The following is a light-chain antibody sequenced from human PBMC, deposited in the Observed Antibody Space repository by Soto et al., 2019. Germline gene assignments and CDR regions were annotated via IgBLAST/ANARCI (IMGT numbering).Light chain of an antibody. CDR1: QSVGNNY. J-gene: IGKJ4*01. CDR2: DAS. V-gene: IGKV3-20*01. Sequence: EIVLTQSPGTLSLSPGETATLSCRASQSVGNNYLACYQQKPGQAPRFLIYDASSRATGIPDRFSGSGSGTDFTLTISRLEPEDFAVYYCEEYGSTPLTFGGGTKVEIK. CDR3: EEYGSTPLT.